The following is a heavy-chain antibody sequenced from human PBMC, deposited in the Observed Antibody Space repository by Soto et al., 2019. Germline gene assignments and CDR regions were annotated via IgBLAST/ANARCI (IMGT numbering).Heavy chain of an antibody. CDR3: ASLLGSVTTFDN. V-gene: IGHV3-7*01. D-gene: IGHD1-1*01. CDR2: ISPDGRTT. Sequence: PGGSLRLSCAASGLMFSRSWMSWVRQAPGEGLKWVASISPDGRTTYYVDSVKGRFTISRDNAGNSVYLQMNSLRVEDTAIFYCASLLGSVTTFDNWGQGTLVTVSS. CDR1: GLMFSRSW. J-gene: IGHJ4*02.